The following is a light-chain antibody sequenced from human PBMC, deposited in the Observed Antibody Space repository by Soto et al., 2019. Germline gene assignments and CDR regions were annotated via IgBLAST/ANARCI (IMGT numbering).Light chain of an antibody. CDR2: GAS. Sequence: DIQMTQSPSTLSASVGDRVTITCRASQSISSWLDWYQQKPGKAPKLLINGASNLESGVPSRFSGSGSGTEFTLTINSLQPDDFATYYCQQYDTYPITFGQGKRLEIK. CDR1: QSISSW. CDR3: QQYDTYPIT. J-gene: IGKJ5*01. V-gene: IGKV1-5*01.